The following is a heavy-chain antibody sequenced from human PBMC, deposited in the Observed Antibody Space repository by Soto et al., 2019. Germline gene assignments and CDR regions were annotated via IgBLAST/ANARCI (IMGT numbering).Heavy chain of an antibody. CDR1: GGTFSSFT. V-gene: IGHV1-69*01. J-gene: IGHJ6*02. CDR2: IIPIYGTA. Sequence: QVQLVQSGAEVKKPGSSVKVSCKASGGTFSSFTISWVRQAPGQGLEWMGGIIPIYGTANYAQKFQGRVTITADASTRTAYRELSSLRSEDTAVYYCAKDRRADWESYYYYAMDVWGQGTTVTVSS. D-gene: IGHD1-26*01. CDR3: AKDRRADWESYYYYAMDV.